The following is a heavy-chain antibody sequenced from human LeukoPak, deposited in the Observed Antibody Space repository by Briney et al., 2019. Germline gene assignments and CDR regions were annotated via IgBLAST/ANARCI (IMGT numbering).Heavy chain of an antibody. CDR1: GGTFSSYA. J-gene: IGHJ5*02. CDR3: ANYGSGEDTRYNWFDP. D-gene: IGHD3-10*01. CDR2: IIPIFGTA. V-gene: IGHV1-69*06. Sequence: GASVKVSCKASGGTFSSYAISWVRQAPGQGLEWMGGIIPIFGTANYAQKFQGRVTITADKSTSTAYMELSSVTAADTAVYYCANYGSGEDTRYNWFDPWGQGTLVTVSS.